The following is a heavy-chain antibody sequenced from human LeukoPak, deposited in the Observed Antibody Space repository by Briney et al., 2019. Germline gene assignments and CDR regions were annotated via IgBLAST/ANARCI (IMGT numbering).Heavy chain of an antibody. CDR2: ISYDGSNK. CDR3: AKIFQTGTD. CDR1: GFTFSSYG. V-gene: IGHV3-30*18. Sequence: GGSLRLSCAASGFTFSSYGMHWVRQAPGKGLEWVAVISYDGSNKYYADSVKGRFTISRDNSKNTLYLQMNSLRAEDTAVYYCAKIFQTGTDWGQGTLVTVSS. J-gene: IGHJ4*02. D-gene: IGHD1-1*01.